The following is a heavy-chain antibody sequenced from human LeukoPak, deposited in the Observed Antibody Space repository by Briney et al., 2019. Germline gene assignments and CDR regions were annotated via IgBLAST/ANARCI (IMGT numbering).Heavy chain of an antibody. CDR2: TGKKANSYTT. D-gene: IGHD2-15*01. Sequence: PGGTLRLSCAGSSFTYSDQYMDWVRQAPGKGLEWVGRTGKKANSYTTEYDESVKGRITISRDESKKSLYLQMNSLKTEDTAVYDCSRVKVGGYYYMDVWGKGTTVTVSS. CDR1: SFTYSDQY. J-gene: IGHJ6*03. CDR3: SRVKVGGYYYMDV. V-gene: IGHV3-72*01.